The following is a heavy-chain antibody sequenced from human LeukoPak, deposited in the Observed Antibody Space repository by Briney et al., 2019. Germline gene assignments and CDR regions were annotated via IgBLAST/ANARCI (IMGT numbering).Heavy chain of an antibody. D-gene: IGHD4-17*01. V-gene: IGHV1-24*01. Sequence: ASVKVSCKVSGYTLSELSMHWVRQAPGKGFEYMGGFAPEDGETFYAQMFQGRIAMTEDTSTDTAYMELTNLRSEDTAVYYCATDRGSGDSFLDYWGQGTLVTVSS. J-gene: IGHJ4*02. CDR1: GYTLSELS. CDR3: ATDRGSGDSFLDY. CDR2: FAPEDGET.